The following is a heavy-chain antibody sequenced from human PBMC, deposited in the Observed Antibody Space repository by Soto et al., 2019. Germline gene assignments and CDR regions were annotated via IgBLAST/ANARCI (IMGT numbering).Heavy chain of an antibody. J-gene: IGHJ4*02. CDR1: GSTFTSDG. V-gene: IGHV1-18*01. Sequence: QVQLVQSGAEVKKPGASVKVSCKASGSTFTSDGSSSVLQAPGQGLEWIGWLSAYNGNTNYAQKLQGRVTITTDTSTIPAYREQRSLRSDDTAVDYCASAADMLTGELDYWGQGTLVTVSS. CDR2: LSAYNGNT. D-gene: IGHD3-9*01. CDR3: ASAADMLTGELDY.